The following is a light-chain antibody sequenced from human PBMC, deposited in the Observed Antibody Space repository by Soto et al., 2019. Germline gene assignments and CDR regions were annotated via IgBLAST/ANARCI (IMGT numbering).Light chain of an antibody. J-gene: IGLJ1*01. V-gene: IGLV2-8*01. CDR3: SSYAGSTLYV. CDR1: SSDVGGYNY. CDR2: EVS. Sequence: QSLLTQPPSASGSPGQSVTISCTGTSSDVGGYNYVSWYQQHPGKAPKLMIYEVSKRPSGVPDRFSGSKSGNTASLTVSGLQAEDEADYYCSSYAGSTLYVFGTGTKVTVL.